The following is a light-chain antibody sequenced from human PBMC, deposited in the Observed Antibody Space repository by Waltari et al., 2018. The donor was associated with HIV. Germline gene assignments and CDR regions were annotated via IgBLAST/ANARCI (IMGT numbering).Light chain of an antibody. V-gene: IGLV3-19*01. J-gene: IGLJ2*01. Sequence: SSELTQDPAVSVALGQTVRITCQGDSLRNYYANWYQHTQGQAPVFVMYVPDNRPSGIPARFSGSRSGNTASLIITGAQAEDEADYYCNSRDTNGNHHVIFGGGTKLTVL. CDR3: NSRDTNGNHHVI. CDR2: VPD. CDR1: SLRNYY.